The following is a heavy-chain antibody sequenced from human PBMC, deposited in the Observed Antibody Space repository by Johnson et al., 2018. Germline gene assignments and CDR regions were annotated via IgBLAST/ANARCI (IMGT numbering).Heavy chain of an antibody. D-gene: IGHD3-16*01. V-gene: IGHV3-66*02. CDR3: AGGREVGAFVI. CDR2: IFGGGST. J-gene: IGHJ3*02. CDR1: GFTVNSSY. Sequence: VQLVESGGGLVQPGGSVRLSCAASGFTVNSSYMTWVRQAPGKGLEWVSVIFGGGSTFYADSVKGRFTISRDNSRNTLYFQMTSLRVEDRAGYYCAGGREVGAFVIWGQGTMVTVSS.